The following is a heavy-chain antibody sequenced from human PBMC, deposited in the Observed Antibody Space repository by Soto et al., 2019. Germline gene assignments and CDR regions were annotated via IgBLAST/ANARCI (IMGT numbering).Heavy chain of an antibody. CDR3: AAGGGLPRHY. D-gene: IGHD5-12*01. CDR2: IYHSGST. CDR1: GGSIRSGGYS. J-gene: IGHJ4*02. Sequence: QLQLQESGSGLVKPSQTLSLTCAVSGGSIRSGGYSWSWIRQPPGKGLEWIGYIYHSGSTYYNPSLKSRVTLSVDRSTNQFSLKLSSVTAADTAVYYCAAGGGLPRHYWGQGTLVTVSS. V-gene: IGHV4-30-2*01.